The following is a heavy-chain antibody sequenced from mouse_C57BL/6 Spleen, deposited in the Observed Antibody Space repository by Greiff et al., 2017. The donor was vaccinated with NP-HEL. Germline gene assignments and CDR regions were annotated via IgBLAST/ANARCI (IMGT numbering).Heavy chain of an antibody. CDR1: GFTFTDYY. V-gene: IGHV7-3*01. CDR2: IRNKANGYTT. CDR3: ARADLGHFDY. J-gene: IGHJ2*01. Sequence: EVNVVESGGGLVQPGGSLSLSCAASGFTFTDYYMSWVRQPPGKALEWLGFIRNKANGYTTEYSASVKGRFTISRDNSQSILYLQMNALRAEDSATYYCARADLGHFDYWGQGTTLTVSS. D-gene: IGHD3-3*01.